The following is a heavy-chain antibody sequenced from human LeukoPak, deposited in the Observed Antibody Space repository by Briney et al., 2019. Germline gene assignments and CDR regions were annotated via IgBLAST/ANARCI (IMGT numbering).Heavy chain of an antibody. Sequence: SGRSLRLSCAASGFTFSSYGIHWVRQAPGKGLEWVAVIWYDGSNKYYADPVKGRFTISRDNSKNTLYLQMNSLRAEDTAVYYCTRIIKSGSFDYWGQGTLVTVSS. CDR3: TRIIKSGSFDY. CDR2: IWYDGSNK. D-gene: IGHD1-26*01. V-gene: IGHV3-33*01. CDR1: GFTFSSYG. J-gene: IGHJ4*02.